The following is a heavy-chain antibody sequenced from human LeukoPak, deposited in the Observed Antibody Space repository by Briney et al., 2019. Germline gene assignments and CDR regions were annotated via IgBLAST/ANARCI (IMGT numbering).Heavy chain of an antibody. Sequence: SETLSLTCTVSGVSVSDGRYYWTWLRQHPGKGLEWIGYKYYSGSANYNPSLKSRLTISIDTSKNQFSLQLSSVTAADTATYYCATPYCSSISCLDVFNMWGQGTRVTVSS. D-gene: IGHD2-2*01. J-gene: IGHJ3*02. CDR1: GVSVSDGRYY. CDR2: KYYSGSA. V-gene: IGHV4-31*03. CDR3: ATPYCSSISCLDVFNM.